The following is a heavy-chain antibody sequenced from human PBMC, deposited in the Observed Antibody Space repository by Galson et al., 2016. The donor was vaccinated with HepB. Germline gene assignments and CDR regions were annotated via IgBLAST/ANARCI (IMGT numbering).Heavy chain of an antibody. CDR2: INPSGGST. Sequence: SVKVSCTASGYTFTRYYIHWVRQAPGQGFEWMGVINPSGGSTKDAQKFQGRVTMTRDTSTSTVYMELSSLRSEDTAVYFCARVGNYVPMFFEYFGQGTLVTVSS. V-gene: IGHV1-46*01. CDR1: GYTFTRYY. CDR3: ARVGNYVPMFFEY. J-gene: IGHJ4*02. D-gene: IGHD1-7*01.